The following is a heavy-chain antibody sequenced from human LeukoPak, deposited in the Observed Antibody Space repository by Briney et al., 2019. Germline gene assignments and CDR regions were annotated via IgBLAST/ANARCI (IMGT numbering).Heavy chain of an antibody. V-gene: IGHV4-38-2*02. D-gene: IGHD6-13*01. Sequence: SETLSLTCTVSGYSISSGYYWAWIRQPPGKGLQWIGSIYPSGSTYYNPSLKSRVTISVDTSKNQFSLKLSSVTAADTAVYYCARSSSSPPDYWGQGTLVTVSS. J-gene: IGHJ4*02. CDR2: IYPSGST. CDR3: ARSSSSPPDY. CDR1: GYSISSGYY.